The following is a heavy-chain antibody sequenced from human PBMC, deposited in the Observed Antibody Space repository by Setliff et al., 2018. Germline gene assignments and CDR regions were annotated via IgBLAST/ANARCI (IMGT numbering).Heavy chain of an antibody. D-gene: IGHD5-12*01. J-gene: IGHJ4*02. CDR2: MSPVYGIA. CDR3: VRGPGPSVVVAIPFDH. V-gene: IGHV1-18*01. Sequence: ASVKVSCKTSGYAFITFGMSWVRQAPGQGLEWMGRMSPVYGIANYARKFQGRVTLTADTSTTTAYLELTSLRDDDTAVYYCVRGPGPSVVVAIPFDHWGQGSLVTVSS. CDR1: GYAFITFG.